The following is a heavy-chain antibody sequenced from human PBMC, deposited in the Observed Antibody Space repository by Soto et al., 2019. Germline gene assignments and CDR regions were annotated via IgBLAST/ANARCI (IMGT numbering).Heavy chain of an antibody. V-gene: IGHV4-4*07. CDR1: GGSLSKYY. Sequence: SETLSLTCSVSGGSLSKYYWSWIRQPAGKGPEWIGRISTSGHVVSKVSLRSRLTMSVDMSNNHFSLKLTSVTAADTAVYYCARDNNDFWSLYPLAFDYWGQGALVTVSS. D-gene: IGHD3-3*01. J-gene: IGHJ4*02. CDR3: ARDNNDFWSLYPLAFDY. CDR2: ISTSGHV.